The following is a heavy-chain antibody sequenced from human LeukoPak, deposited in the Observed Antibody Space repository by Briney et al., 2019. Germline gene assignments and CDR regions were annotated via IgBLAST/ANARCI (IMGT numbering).Heavy chain of an antibody. V-gene: IGHV3-74*01. CDR2: IKYDGSTS. J-gene: IGHJ4*02. Sequence: GGSLRLSCEASGFTFTTYWIHWVRQGPGKGLVWVSRIKYDGSTSNYADSVKGRFTISRDNSKNTLYLQMNSLRAEDTAVYYCAKKRRDYYGDPLGLDYWGQGTLVTVSS. CDR3: AKKRRDYYGDPLGLDY. D-gene: IGHD4-17*01. CDR1: GFTFTTYW.